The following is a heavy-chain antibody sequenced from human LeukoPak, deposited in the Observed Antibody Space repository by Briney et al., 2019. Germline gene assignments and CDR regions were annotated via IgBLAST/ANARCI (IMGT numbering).Heavy chain of an antibody. CDR2: IYHSGST. V-gene: IGHV4-38-2*02. CDR1: GYSISSGYY. Sequence: SETLSLTCTVSGYSISSGYYWGWIRQPPGKGLEWIGSIYHSGSTYYNPSLKSRVTISVDTSKNQFSLKLSSVTAADTAVYYCARGTLTTGFDYWGQGTLVTVSS. CDR3: ARGTLTTGFDY. D-gene: IGHD4/OR15-4a*01. J-gene: IGHJ4*02.